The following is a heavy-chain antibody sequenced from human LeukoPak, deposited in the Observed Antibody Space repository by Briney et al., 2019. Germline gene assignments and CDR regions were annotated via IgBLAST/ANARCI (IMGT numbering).Heavy chain of an antibody. CDR1: GLTFGSYG. Sequence: GGSLRLSCAASGLTFGSYGMHWVRQAPGKGLEWVAVISYDGSNKYYADSVKGRFTISRDNSKNTLYLQMNSLRAEDTAVYYCAKSSGGYLPYYGMDVWGQGTTVTVSS. CDR3: AKSSGGYLPYYGMDV. CDR2: ISYDGSNK. D-gene: IGHD2-8*02. V-gene: IGHV3-30*18. J-gene: IGHJ6*02.